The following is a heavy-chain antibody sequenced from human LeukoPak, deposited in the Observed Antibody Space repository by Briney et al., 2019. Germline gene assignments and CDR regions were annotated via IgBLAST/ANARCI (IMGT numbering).Heavy chain of an antibody. J-gene: IGHJ4*02. CDR1: LFTLDKHA. CDR2: IYGSTGNT. Sequence: GWALRLSCVSCLFTLDKHAMSWVRPAPGKGVEWVSLIYGSTGNTYYADSVQGPFIISRDTSKEMLFLQMNSPRAEDTALYYCAKVLAGAGTLPLGYWGQGTLVTVSS. V-gene: IGHV3-23*01. D-gene: IGHD1-1*01. CDR3: AKVLAGAGTLPLGY.